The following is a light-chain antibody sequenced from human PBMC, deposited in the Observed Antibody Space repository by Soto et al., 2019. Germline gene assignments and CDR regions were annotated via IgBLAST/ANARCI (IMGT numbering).Light chain of an antibody. V-gene: IGKV3-15*01. CDR3: QHYSDSPT. CDR2: DAS. CDR1: EGVGLK. Sequence: EIVMTQSPATLSVSPGERVTLSCRASEGVGLKLAWYQLKPGLPPRLLFYDASTRATGLPARFSGSGAGTDFTLSISSLQSEDFATYYCQHYSDSPTFGQGTKVEIK. J-gene: IGKJ1*01.